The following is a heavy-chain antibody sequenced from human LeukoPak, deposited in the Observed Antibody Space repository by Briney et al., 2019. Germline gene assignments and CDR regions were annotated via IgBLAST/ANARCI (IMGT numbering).Heavy chain of an antibody. CDR3: ARGPLTRYDYYYGMDV. D-gene: IGHD3-9*01. CDR2: MNPNSGAT. Sequence: ASVKVSCKASGYTFTSYDFNWLRQATGQGPEWMGWMNPNSGATGYAQKFQGRVTMTRSASINTAYMELSNLRSEDTAVYYCARGPLTRYDYYYGMDVWGQGTTVTVSS. CDR1: GYTFTSYD. V-gene: IGHV1-8*01. J-gene: IGHJ6*02.